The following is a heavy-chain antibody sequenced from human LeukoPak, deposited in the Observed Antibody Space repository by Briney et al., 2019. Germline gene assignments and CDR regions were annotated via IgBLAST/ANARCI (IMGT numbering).Heavy chain of an antibody. CDR2: INPSGGST. CDR1: GYTFTSYY. D-gene: IGHD6-6*01. J-gene: IGHJ6*02. V-gene: IGHV1-46*01. CDR3: ARGAEAALVSIGLYGMDV. Sequence: ASVKVSCKASGYTFTSYYMHWVRQAPGQGLEWMGIINPSGGSTSYAQKFQGRVTMTRDTSTSTVYMELSSLRSDDTAVYYCARGAEAALVSIGLYGMDVWGQGTTVTVSS.